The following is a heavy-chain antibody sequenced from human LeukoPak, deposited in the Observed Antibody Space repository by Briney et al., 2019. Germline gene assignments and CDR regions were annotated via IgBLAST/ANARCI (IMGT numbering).Heavy chain of an antibody. J-gene: IGHJ4*02. V-gene: IGHV4-34*01. CDR1: GGSFSGYY. Sequence: PSETMSLTCAVYGGSFSGYYWSWIRHPPGKGLEWIGEINHSGSTNYNPSLKSRVTISVDTSKNQFSLKLSSVTAADTAVYYCARGVWSGDHSGFDYWGQGTLVTVSS. D-gene: IGHD3-10*01. CDR3: ARGVWSGDHSGFDY. CDR2: INHSGST.